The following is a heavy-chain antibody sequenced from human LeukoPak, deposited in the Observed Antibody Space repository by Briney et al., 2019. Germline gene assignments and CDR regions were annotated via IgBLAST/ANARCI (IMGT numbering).Heavy chain of an antibody. V-gene: IGHV4-61*02. Sequence: SETLSLTCTVSGGSISSGSYYWNWIRQPAGKGLEWIGRIYPSGSTNYNPSLTSRVTISVDTSKNQFSLKLSSVTAADTAVYYWARQNVLRFLGEAYFDLWGQGTRVPASS. CDR2: IYPSGST. D-gene: IGHD3-3*01. CDR1: GGSISSGSYY. CDR3: ARQNVLRFLGEAYFDL. J-gene: IGHJ4*02.